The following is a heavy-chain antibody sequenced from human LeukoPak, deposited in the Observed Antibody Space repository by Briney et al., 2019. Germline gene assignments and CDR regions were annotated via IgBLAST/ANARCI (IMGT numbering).Heavy chain of an antibody. CDR1: GFTFSSYA. CDR3: ARWDGYGDY. CDR2: FSGGSGTT. V-gene: IGHV3-23*01. D-gene: IGHD5-24*01. Sequence: GGSLRLSCAASGFTFSSYAMSWVRQAPGKGLEWVSGFSGGSGTTHYADSVKGRFTISRDNSKNTLYLQMNSLRAEDTAVYYCARWDGYGDYWGQGTLVTVSS. J-gene: IGHJ4*02.